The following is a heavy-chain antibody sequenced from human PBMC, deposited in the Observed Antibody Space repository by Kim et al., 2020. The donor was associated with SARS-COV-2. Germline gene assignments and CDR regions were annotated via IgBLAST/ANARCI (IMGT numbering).Heavy chain of an antibody. CDR3: AKGGGGALDY. J-gene: IGHJ4*02. CDR2: ISSGGSGT. CDR1: EFTFSNYA. Sequence: GGSLRLSCAASEFTFSNYAMSWVRQAPGKGLEWVSTISSGGSGTYYADAVKGRFTISRDNSENTLYLQMNSLRAEDTAVYYCAKGGGGALDYWGQGTLVTVSS. V-gene: IGHV3-23*01. D-gene: IGHD3-16*01.